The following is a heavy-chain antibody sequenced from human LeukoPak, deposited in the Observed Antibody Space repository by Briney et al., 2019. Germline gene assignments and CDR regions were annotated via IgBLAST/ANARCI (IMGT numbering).Heavy chain of an antibody. CDR3: ARQTSGMAFDI. CDR1: GGSISSSSSY. Sequence: SETLSLTCTVSGGSISSSSSYWGWIRQPPGKGLEWIGTIYYSGNTNYSRSLESRVTVSVDTSTNQFSLKLSSVTAADTAVYHCARQTSGMAFDIWGQGIMVTVSS. V-gene: IGHV4-39*01. D-gene: IGHD1-26*01. J-gene: IGHJ3*02. CDR2: IYYSGNT.